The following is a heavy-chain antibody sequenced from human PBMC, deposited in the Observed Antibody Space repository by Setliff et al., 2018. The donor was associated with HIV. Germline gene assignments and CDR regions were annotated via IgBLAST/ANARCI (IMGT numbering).Heavy chain of an antibody. V-gene: IGHV4-31*03. Sequence: SETLSLTCTVSGGSISSGSYYWSWIRQHPGKGLEWIGYINYSGSTYDNPSLKSRFTISVDTSKNQFSLKLTSVTAADTAVYYCSRGNQRFGGFGWFDPWGQGTLVTVSS. D-gene: IGHD3-10*01. J-gene: IGHJ5*02. CDR2: INYSGST. CDR3: SRGNQRFGGFGWFDP. CDR1: GGSISSGSYY.